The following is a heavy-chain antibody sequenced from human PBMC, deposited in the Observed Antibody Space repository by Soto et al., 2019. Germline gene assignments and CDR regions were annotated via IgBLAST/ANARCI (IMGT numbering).Heavy chain of an antibody. CDR3: AREMVRGVGSDY. CDR2: ISTYNGNT. J-gene: IGHJ4*02. Sequence: ASPKVYFTASGYTLNRYCITWVRQAPGQGLGWMGWISTYNGNTKYAQKLQGRVTMTTDTSTSTSYMELRSLRSDDTAVFYCAREMVRGVGSDYWGQGT. D-gene: IGHD3-10*01. CDR1: GYTLNRYC. V-gene: IGHV1-18*01.